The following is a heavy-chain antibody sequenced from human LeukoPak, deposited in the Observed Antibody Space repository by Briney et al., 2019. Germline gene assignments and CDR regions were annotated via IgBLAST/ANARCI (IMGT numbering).Heavy chain of an antibody. Sequence: GGSLRLSCAASGFTFSGYSMNWVRQAPGKGLEWVSSITSSSSYIYYADSVKGRFTISRDNAKNSLYLQMNSLRAEDTAVYYCARYYYGSGSYSYYYYYMDVWGKGTTVTISS. CDR3: ARYYYGSGSYSYYYYYMDV. V-gene: IGHV3-21*01. J-gene: IGHJ6*03. D-gene: IGHD3-10*01. CDR1: GFTFSGYS. CDR2: ITSSSSYI.